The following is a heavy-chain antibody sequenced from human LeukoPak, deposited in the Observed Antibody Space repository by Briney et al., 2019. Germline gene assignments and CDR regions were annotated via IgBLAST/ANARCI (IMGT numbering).Heavy chain of an antibody. J-gene: IGHJ4*02. Sequence: SGTLSLTCAVSGGSISSSNWWSWVRQPPGKGLEWIGEIYHSGSTNYNPSLKSRVTISVDKSKNQFSLKLSSVTAADTAVYYCTRVRWGTAMVMDYWGQGTLVTVSS. D-gene: IGHD5-18*01. CDR3: TRVRWGTAMVMDY. V-gene: IGHV4-4*02. CDR1: GGSISSSNW. CDR2: IYHSGST.